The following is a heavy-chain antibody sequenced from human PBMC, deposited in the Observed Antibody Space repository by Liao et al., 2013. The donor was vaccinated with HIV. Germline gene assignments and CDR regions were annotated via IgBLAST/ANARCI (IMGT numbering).Heavy chain of an antibody. V-gene: IGHV4-39*07. CDR2: IYTSGST. J-gene: IGHJ3*02. CDR3: ARAAGIITMIVVVDHDAFDI. Sequence: QLQLQESGPGLVKPSETLSLTCTVSGGSISSSSYYWGWIRQPPGKGLEWIGSIYTSGSTYYNPSLKSRVTISVDTSKNQFSLKLSSVTAADTAVYYCARAAGIITMIVVVDHDAFDIWAKGQWSPSLQ. D-gene: IGHD3-22*01. CDR1: GGSISSSSYY.